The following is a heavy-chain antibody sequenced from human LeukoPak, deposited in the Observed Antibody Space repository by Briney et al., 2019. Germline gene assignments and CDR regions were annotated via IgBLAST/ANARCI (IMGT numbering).Heavy chain of an antibody. CDR3: ARVTAVAGSSAY. J-gene: IGHJ4*02. Sequence: SETLSLTCAVYGGSFSGYYWSWIRQPPGKGLEWIGEINHSGSTNYNPSLKSRVTISVDTSKNQSSLKLSSVTAADTAVYYCARVTAVAGSSAYWGQGTLVTVSS. V-gene: IGHV4-34*01. CDR1: GGSFSGYY. D-gene: IGHD6-19*01. CDR2: INHSGST.